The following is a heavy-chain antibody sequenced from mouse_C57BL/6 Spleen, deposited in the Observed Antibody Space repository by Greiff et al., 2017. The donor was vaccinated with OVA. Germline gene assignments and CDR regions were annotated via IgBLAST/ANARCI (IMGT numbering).Heavy chain of an antibody. V-gene: IGHV1-69*01. CDR3: ARSSTTVADY. J-gene: IGHJ2*01. D-gene: IGHD1-1*01. CDR2: IDPSDSYT. CDR1: GYTFTSYW. Sequence: VQLQQSGAELVMPGASVKLSCKASGYTFTSYWMHWVKQRPGQGLEWIGEIDPSDSYTNYNQKFKGKSTLTVDKSSSTAYMQLSSLTSEDSAVYYCARSSTTVADYWGQGTTLTVSS.